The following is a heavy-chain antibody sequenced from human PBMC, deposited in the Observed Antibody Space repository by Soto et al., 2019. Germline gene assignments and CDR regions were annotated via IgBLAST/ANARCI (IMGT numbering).Heavy chain of an antibody. V-gene: IGHV1-2*02. D-gene: IGHD3-22*01. CDR2: INPNSGGT. CDR1: GFTLTGSF. CDR3: ARASATMIAYNWFDP. Sequence: ASVKVSCQASGFTLTGSFIHLGRQAPAQGLEWMGWINPNSGGTNYAQKFQGRVTMTRDTSISTAYMELSRLRSDDTAVYYCARASATMIAYNWFDPWGQGTLVTVSS. J-gene: IGHJ5*02.